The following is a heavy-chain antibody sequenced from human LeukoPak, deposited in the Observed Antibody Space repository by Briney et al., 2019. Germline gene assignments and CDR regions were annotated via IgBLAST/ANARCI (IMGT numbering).Heavy chain of an antibody. CDR1: GFTFSSYW. V-gene: IGHV3-7*03. D-gene: IGHD3-10*01. CDR3: ARDLVGYYYGSGSYYKQGSFDY. Sequence: GGSLRLSCAASGFTFSSYWMSCVRQAPGKGLEWVANIKQEGSERYYVDSVKGRFTISRDNAKNSLYLQMNSVRSEDTAVYYCARDLVGYYYGSGSYYKQGSFDYWGQGTLVTVSS. J-gene: IGHJ4*02. CDR2: IKQEGSER.